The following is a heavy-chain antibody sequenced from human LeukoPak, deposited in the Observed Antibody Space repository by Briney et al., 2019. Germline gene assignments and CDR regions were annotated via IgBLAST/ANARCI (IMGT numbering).Heavy chain of an antibody. CDR2: IYTSGST. CDR3: ARGIAGGCYFDY. D-gene: IGHD1-14*01. V-gene: IGHV4-61*02. J-gene: IGHJ4*02. Sequence: SQTLSLTCTVSGGSISSGSYYWSWIRQPAGKGLEWIGRIYTSGSTNYNPSLKSRVTISVDTSKNQFSLKLNSVTAADTAVYYCARGIAGGCYFDYWGQGTLVTVSS. CDR1: GGSISSGSYY.